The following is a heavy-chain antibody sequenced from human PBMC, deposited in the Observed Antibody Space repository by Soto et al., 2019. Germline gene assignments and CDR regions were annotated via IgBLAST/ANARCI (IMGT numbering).Heavy chain of an antibody. CDR1: GGTFSSYA. CDR3: ARDKWIRRALYYYYYGMDV. J-gene: IGHJ6*02. V-gene: IGHV1-69*13. D-gene: IGHD5-18*01. Sequence: SVKVSCKASGGTFSSYAISWVRQAPGQGLEWMGGIIPIFGTANYAQKFQGRVTITEDESTSTAYMELSSLRSEDTAVYYCARDKWIRRALYYYYYGMDVWGQGTTVTVSS. CDR2: IIPIFGTA.